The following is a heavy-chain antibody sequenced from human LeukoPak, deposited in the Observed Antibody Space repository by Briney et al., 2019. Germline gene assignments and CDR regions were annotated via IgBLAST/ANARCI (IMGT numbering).Heavy chain of an antibody. J-gene: IGHJ4*02. Sequence: SETLSLTCTVSGGSISSGGYYWSWIRQPPGKGLEWIGYIYHSGSTYYNPSLKSRVTISVDRSKNQFSLKLSSVTAADTAVYYCARAVDYSNSYYFDYWGQGTLVTVSS. CDR2: IYHSGST. CDR1: GGSISSGGYY. CDR3: ARAVDYSNSYYFDY. D-gene: IGHD4-11*01. V-gene: IGHV4-30-2*01.